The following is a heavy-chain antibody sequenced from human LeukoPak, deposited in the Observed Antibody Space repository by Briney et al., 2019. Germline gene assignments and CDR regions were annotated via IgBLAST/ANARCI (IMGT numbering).Heavy chain of an antibody. V-gene: IGHV4-59*08. D-gene: IGHD2-2*01. Sequence: SETLSLTCTVSGGSISSYYWSWIRQPPGKGLEWIGYIYYSGSTNYNPSLKSRVTISVDTSKNQFSLKLSSVTAADTAVYYCARSVAGGYCSSTSCLYYFDYWGQGTLVTVSS. CDR1: GGSISSYY. J-gene: IGHJ4*02. CDR2: IYYSGST. CDR3: ARSVAGGYCSSTSCLYYFDY.